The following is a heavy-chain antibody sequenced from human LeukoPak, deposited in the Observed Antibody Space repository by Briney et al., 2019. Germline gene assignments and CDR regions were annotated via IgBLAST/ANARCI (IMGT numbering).Heavy chain of an antibody. J-gene: IGHJ4*02. Sequence: GGSLRLSCATSGFTFSNHALHWVRQPTGKGLEWVSAIGTAGDTFYPGSVKGRFTISRENAKNSLSLQMNSLRAEDTAVYYCVRQQTPHGNFDYWGQGTLVTVSS. V-gene: IGHV3-13*01. CDR1: GFTFSNHA. D-gene: IGHD1-26*01. CDR2: IGTAGDT. CDR3: VRQQTPHGNFDY.